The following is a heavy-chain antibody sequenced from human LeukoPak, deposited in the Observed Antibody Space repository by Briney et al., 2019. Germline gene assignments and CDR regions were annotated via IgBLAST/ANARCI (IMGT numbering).Heavy chain of an antibody. V-gene: IGHV4-59*01. Sequence: PSETLSLTCTVSGGSISSYYWSWIRQPPGKGLEWIGYIYYSGSTNYNPSLKSRVTISVDTSKNQFSLKLSSVTAADTAVYYCPRETDGGDDYGDYGYYYYGMDVWGQGTTVTVSS. CDR3: PRETDGGDDYGDYGYYYYGMDV. D-gene: IGHD4-17*01. CDR2: IYYSGST. J-gene: IGHJ6*02. CDR1: GGSISSYY.